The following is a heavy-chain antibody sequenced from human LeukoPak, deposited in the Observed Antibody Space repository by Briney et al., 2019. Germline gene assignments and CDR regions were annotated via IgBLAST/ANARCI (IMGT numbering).Heavy chain of an antibody. CDR2: ISWSSGST. CDR1: GFTIDGYA. D-gene: IGHD3-10*01. CDR3: AKEGVRWD. J-gene: IGHJ4*02. V-gene: IGHV3-9*01. Sequence: PAGSLRLTCAASGFTIDGYAIHWVLQDPPKGLLGVSGISWSSGSTFYAASVKGRFTISRDNAKNSLYLQLSTLSAADTALYYRAKEGVRWDWGQGTLVTVSS.